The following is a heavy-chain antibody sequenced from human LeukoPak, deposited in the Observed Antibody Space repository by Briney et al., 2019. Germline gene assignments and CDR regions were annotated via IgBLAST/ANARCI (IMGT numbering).Heavy chain of an antibody. V-gene: IGHV1-18*01. Sequence: ASVKVSCKASGYTFISYGISWVRQAPGQGLEWMGWISGCNGDTNYAQKFQDRVTMTTDTSTTTAYMELRSLRSDDTAVYYCVRDRGGSGWYGDHWGQGTLVTVSS. J-gene: IGHJ4*02. D-gene: IGHD6-19*01. CDR2: ISGCNGDT. CDR3: VRDRGGSGWYGDH. CDR1: GYTFISYG.